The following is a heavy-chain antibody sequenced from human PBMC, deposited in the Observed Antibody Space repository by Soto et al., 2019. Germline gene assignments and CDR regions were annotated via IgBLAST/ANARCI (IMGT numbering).Heavy chain of an antibody. CDR2: ISGSGGST. CDR3: AKAFQGHYDFWSGYSMGDVFDY. Sequence: PGGSLRLSCAASGFTFSSYAMSWVRQAPGKGLEWVSAISGSGGSTYYADSVKGRFTISRDNSKNTLYLQMNSLRAEDTAVYYCAKAFQGHYDFWSGYSMGDVFDYWGQGTLVTVSS. D-gene: IGHD3-3*01. J-gene: IGHJ4*02. V-gene: IGHV3-23*01. CDR1: GFTFSSYA.